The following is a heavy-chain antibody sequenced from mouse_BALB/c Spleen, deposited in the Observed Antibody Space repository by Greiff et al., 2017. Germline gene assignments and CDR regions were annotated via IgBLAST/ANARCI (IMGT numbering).Heavy chain of an antibody. D-gene: IGHD1-2*01. CDR3: VRESITTALYAMDY. Sequence: QVQLKESGPGLVAPSQSLSITCTVSGFSLTSYDISWIRQPPGKGLEWLGVIWTGGGTNYNSAFMSRLSISKDNSKSQVFLKMNSLQTGDTAIYYCVRESITTALYAMDYWGQGTSVTVSS. CDR1: GFSLTSYD. V-gene: IGHV2-9-2*01. CDR2: IWTGGGT. J-gene: IGHJ4*01.